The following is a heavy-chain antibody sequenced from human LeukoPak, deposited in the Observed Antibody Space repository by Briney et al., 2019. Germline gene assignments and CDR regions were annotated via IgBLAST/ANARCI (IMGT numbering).Heavy chain of an antibody. CDR1: GGSISSYY. CDR3: ARRGRNSSGWQDYL. Sequence: SETLSLTCTVSGGSISSYYWSWIRRPPGKGLEWIANIYHTGSTNYNPSLSSRVTISIDTAKNQFSLKLTSVTAADTAVYYCARRGRNSSGWQDYLWGQGTLVTVSS. V-gene: IGHV4-59*01. D-gene: IGHD6-25*01. CDR2: IYHTGST. J-gene: IGHJ4*02.